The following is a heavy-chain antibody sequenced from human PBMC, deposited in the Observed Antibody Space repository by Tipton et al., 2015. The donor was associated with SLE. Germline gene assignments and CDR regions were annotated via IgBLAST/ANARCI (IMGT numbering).Heavy chain of an antibody. D-gene: IGHD2-2*02. CDR3: ARISLVVVPAAIRGVYYFDY. V-gene: IGHV4-34*01. CDR2: INHSGST. CDR1: GGSFSGYY. J-gene: IGHJ4*02. Sequence: TLSLTCAVYGGSFSGYYWSWIRQPPGKGLEWIGEINHSGSTNYNPSLKSRVTISVDTSKNQFSLKLSSVTAADTAVYYCARISLVVVPAAIRGVYYFDYWGQGTLVTVSS.